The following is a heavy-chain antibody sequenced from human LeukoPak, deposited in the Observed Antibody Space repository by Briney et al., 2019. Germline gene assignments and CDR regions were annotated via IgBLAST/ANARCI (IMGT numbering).Heavy chain of an antibody. CDR3: ARRSAAKDAFDI. CDR2: INSDGSST. V-gene: IGHV3-74*01. J-gene: IGHJ3*02. Sequence: GGSLRLSCAASKFTFSNYCMSWVRQAPGKGLVWVSRINSDGSSTSYADSVKGRFTISRDNAKNTLYLQMNSLRAEDTAVYYCARRSAAKDAFDIWGQGTMVTVSS. CDR1: KFTFSNYC. D-gene: IGHD6-25*01.